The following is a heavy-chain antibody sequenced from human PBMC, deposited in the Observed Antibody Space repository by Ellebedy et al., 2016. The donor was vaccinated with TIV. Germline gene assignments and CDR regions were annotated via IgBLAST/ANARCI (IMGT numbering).Heavy chain of an antibody. CDR1: GGSFSNYY. J-gene: IGHJ5*01. CDR3: ARKTGNYWFDS. Sequence: SETLSLTCAVYGGSFSNYYWNWIRQSPGKGLEWIGEINHSGNIFYNPSLKSRVSLSVDTSKNQVSLKLSSVTAADTAVYYCARKTGNYWFDSWGQGTLVTVSS. D-gene: IGHD1-7*01. V-gene: IGHV4-34*01. CDR2: INHSGNI.